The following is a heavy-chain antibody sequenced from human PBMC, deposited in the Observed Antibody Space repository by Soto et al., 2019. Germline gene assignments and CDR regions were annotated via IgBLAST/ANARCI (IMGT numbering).Heavy chain of an antibody. CDR2: ISGSGSNT. Sequence: EVQLLESGGGLVQPGGSLRLSCAASGFTFSTYGMTWVRQAPGKGLEWISGISGSGSNTYYVDSVKGRFTISRDNSKNTLYLQMNGLRAEDTAVYYCAKDWGYWGQGTLVTVSS. CDR3: AKDWGY. CDR1: GFTFSTYG. J-gene: IGHJ4*02. V-gene: IGHV3-23*01. D-gene: IGHD3-16*01.